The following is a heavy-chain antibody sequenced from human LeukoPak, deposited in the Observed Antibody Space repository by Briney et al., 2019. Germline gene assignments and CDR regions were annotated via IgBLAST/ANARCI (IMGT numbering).Heavy chain of an antibody. D-gene: IGHD3-10*01. CDR3: AKAGRGGAITMVRGVKGDYYYMDV. V-gene: IGHV3-7*03. Sequence: PGGSLRLSCAASGFTFSSYWMSWVRQAPGKGLEWVANIKQDGSEKYYVDSVKGRFTISRDNAKNSVYLQMNRLISADTAVYYCAKAGRGGAITMVRGVKGDYYYMDVWGKGTTVTISS. CDR2: IKQDGSEK. CDR1: GFTFSSYW. J-gene: IGHJ6*03.